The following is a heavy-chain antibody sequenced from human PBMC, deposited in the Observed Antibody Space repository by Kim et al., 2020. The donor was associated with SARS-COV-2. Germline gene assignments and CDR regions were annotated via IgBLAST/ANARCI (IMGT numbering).Heavy chain of an antibody. CDR3: ARVITTSCPDY. J-gene: IGHJ4*02. V-gene: IGHV3-7*01. Sequence: EKYYVDSVKGRFTISRDNAKNSLYLQMNSLRAEDTAVYFCARVITTSCPDYWGQGTLVTVSS. CDR2: EK. D-gene: IGHD2-2*01.